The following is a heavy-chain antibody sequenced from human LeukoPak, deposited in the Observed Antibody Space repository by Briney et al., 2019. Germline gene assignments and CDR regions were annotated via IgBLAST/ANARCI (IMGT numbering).Heavy chain of an antibody. CDR2: IIPIFGTA. Sequence: ASVKVSCKASGGIFSSYAISWVRQAPGQGLEWMGGIIPIFGTANYAQKFQGRVTITTDESTSTAYMELSSLRSEDTAVYYCARGVVPAALNWFDPWGQGTLVTVSS. CDR1: GGIFSSYA. V-gene: IGHV1-69*05. CDR3: ARGVVPAALNWFDP. J-gene: IGHJ5*02. D-gene: IGHD2-2*01.